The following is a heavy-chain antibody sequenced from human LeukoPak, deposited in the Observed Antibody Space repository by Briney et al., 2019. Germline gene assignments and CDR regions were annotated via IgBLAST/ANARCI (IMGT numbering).Heavy chain of an antibody. D-gene: IGHD3-9*01. Sequence: GGSLRLSCAASGFTFSNYAMSWVRQAPGKGLEWVSAITGGGSGIYCADSMKSRFTISRDNSKDTLYLQINSLRAEDTAVYYCAKWGDYDVLTGYYVSDYWGQGTLVTVSS. V-gene: IGHV3-23*01. CDR2: ITGGGSGI. CDR3: AKWGDYDVLTGYYVSDY. J-gene: IGHJ4*02. CDR1: GFTFSNYA.